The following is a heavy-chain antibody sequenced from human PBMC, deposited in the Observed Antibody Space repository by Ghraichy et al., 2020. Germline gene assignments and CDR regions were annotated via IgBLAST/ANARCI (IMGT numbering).Heavy chain of an antibody. V-gene: IGHV3-21*01. CDR2: ISSSSSYI. CDR1: GFTFSSYS. D-gene: IGHD6-6*01. CDR3: ARDRPTSSSSVDNYYYGMDV. Sequence: GSLRLSCAASGFTFSSYSMNWVRQAPGKGLEWVSSISSSSSYIYYADSVKGRFTISRDNAKNSLYLQMNSLRAEDTAVYYCARDRPTSSSSVDNYYYGMDVWGQWTTVTVSS. J-gene: IGHJ6*02.